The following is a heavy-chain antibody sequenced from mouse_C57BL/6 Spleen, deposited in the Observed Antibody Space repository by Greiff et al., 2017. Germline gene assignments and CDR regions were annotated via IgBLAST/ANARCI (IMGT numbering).Heavy chain of an antibody. CDR3: ARYDGYYFYWYFDV. J-gene: IGHJ1*03. CDR1: GFTFSDYY. Sequence: EVKVIESEGGLVQPGSSMKLSCTASGFTFSDYYMAWVRQVPEKGLEWVANINYDGSSTYYLDSLKSRFIISRDNAKNILYLQMSSLKSEDTATYYCARYDGYYFYWYFDVWGTGTTVTVSS. CDR2: INYDGSST. V-gene: IGHV5-16*01. D-gene: IGHD2-3*01.